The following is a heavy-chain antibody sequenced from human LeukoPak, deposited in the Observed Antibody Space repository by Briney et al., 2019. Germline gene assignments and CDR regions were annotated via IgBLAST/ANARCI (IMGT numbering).Heavy chain of an antibody. CDR2: IKQDGSEK. Sequence: GGSLRLSCAAFGFTFSSYWMSWVRQAPGKGLEWVANIKQDGSEKYYADSVKGRFTISRDNAKNSLYLQMNSLRAEDTAVYYCAREGYCSGGSCYDPFGYWGQGTLVTVSS. V-gene: IGHV3-7*01. CDR1: GFTFSSYW. CDR3: AREGYCSGGSCYDPFGY. J-gene: IGHJ4*02. D-gene: IGHD2-15*01.